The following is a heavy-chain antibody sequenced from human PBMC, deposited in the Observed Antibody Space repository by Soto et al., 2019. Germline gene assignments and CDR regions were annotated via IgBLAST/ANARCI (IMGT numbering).Heavy chain of an antibody. CDR3: ARGNGYCSSTSCRYYYYYGMDV. CDR1: GGTFSSYA. CDR2: IIPIFGTA. D-gene: IGHD2-2*01. V-gene: IGHV1-69*01. J-gene: IGHJ6*02. Sequence: VQLVQSGAEVKKPGSSVKVSCKASGGTFSSYAISWVRQAPGQGLEWMGGIIPIFGTANYAQKFQGRVTITADESTSTAYMELSSLRSEDTAVYYCARGNGYCSSTSCRYYYYYGMDVWGQGTTVTVSS.